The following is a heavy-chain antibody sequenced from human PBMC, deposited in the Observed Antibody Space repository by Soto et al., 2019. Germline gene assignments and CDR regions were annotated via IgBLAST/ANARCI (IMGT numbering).Heavy chain of an antibody. Sequence: QVQLQESGPGLVKPSETLSLTCTVSGGSISSYYWSWIRQPPGKGLEWIGYIYYSGSSNYNPSLKSRVTISVDTSKNQFALKLSSVTAADTAVYYCASHESSGWSAYWGPGTLVTVSS. CDR3: ASHESSGWSAY. D-gene: IGHD6-19*01. J-gene: IGHJ4*02. CDR1: GGSISSYY. V-gene: IGHV4-59*08. CDR2: IYYSGSS.